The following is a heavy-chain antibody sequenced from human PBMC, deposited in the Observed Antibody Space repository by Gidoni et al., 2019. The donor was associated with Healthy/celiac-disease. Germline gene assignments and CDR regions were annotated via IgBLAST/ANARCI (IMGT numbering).Heavy chain of an antibody. J-gene: IGHJ4*02. V-gene: IGHV4-34*01. CDR2: INHSGST. CDR1: GGSFSGYY. CDR3: AREAYSSGWYTDY. Sequence: QVQLHQWCAGLLKPSETLSLTCAVYGGSFSGYYWSWIRQPPGKGLEWIGEINHSGSTNYNPSLKSRVTISVDTSKSQFSLKLSSVTAADTAVYYCAREAYSSGWYTDYWGQGTLVTVSS. D-gene: IGHD6-13*01.